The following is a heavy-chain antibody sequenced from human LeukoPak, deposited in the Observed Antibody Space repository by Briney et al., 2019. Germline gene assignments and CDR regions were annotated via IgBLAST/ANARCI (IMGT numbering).Heavy chain of an antibody. CDR2: INHSGST. V-gene: IGHV4-34*01. Sequence: PSETLSLTCAVYGGSFSGYYWSWIRQPPGKGLEWIGEINHSGSTNYNPSLKSRVTISVDTSKNQFSLKLSSVTAADTAVYYWARYTPITMVRGVINRNYYYYYGMDVWGQGTTVTVSS. CDR3: ARYTPITMVRGVINRNYYYYYGMDV. J-gene: IGHJ6*02. D-gene: IGHD3-10*01. CDR1: GGSFSGYY.